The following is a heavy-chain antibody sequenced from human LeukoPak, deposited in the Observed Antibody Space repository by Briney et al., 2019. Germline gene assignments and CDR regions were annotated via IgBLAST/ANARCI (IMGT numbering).Heavy chain of an antibody. CDR3: ARKPAPAD. CDR2: ISSTGSTT. D-gene: IGHD6-25*01. J-gene: IGHJ4*02. CDR1: GFTFSTYS. Sequence: GGSLRLSCAASGFTFSTYSMSWVRQAPGKGLEWVSFISSTGSTTYYADSLKGRFTISRDNAKNSLYLQMNSLRAEDTAVYYCARKPAPADWGRGTLVTVSP. V-gene: IGHV3-48*04.